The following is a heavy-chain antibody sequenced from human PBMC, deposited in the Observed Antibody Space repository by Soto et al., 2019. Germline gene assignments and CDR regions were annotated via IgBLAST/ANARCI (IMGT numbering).Heavy chain of an antibody. J-gene: IGHJ4*02. D-gene: IGHD4-4*01. CDR2: ISYDGSNK. CDR3: AKGPGLRTTVTIGFDY. Sequence: PGGSLRLSCSASGFTLSSYGMHWVRQAPGKGLEWVAVISYDGSNKYYADSVKGRFTISRDNSKNTLYLQMNSLRAEDTAVYYCAKGPGLRTTVTIGFDYWGQGTLVTVSS. V-gene: IGHV3-30*18. CDR1: GFTLSSYG.